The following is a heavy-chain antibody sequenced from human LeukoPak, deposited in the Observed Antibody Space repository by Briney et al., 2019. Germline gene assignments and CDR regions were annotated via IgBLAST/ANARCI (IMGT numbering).Heavy chain of an antibody. CDR3: AKDPSVGATYFDY. V-gene: IGHV3-23*01. D-gene: IGHD1-26*01. J-gene: IGHJ4*02. Sequence: PGGSLRLSCAASGFTFSSYWMSWVRQASGKGLEWVSAISGSGGSTYYADSVKGRFTISRDNSKNTLYLQMNSLRAEDTAVYYCAKDPSVGATYFDYWGQGTLVTVSS. CDR2: ISGSGGST. CDR1: GFTFSSYW.